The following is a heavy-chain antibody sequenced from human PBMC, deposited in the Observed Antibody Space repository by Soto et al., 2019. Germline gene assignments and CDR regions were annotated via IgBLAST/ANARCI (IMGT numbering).Heavy chain of an antibody. Sequence: GESLKISCKGSGYSFAGYWITWVRLKPGKGLEWMGRINPSDSQTYYSPSFRGHVTISVTKSITTVFLQWSSLRASDTAMYYCARQIYDSDTGPNFQYYFDSWGQGTPVTVSS. V-gene: IGHV5-10-1*01. D-gene: IGHD3-22*01. CDR1: GYSFAGYW. J-gene: IGHJ4*02. CDR3: ARQIYDSDTGPNFQYYFDS. CDR2: INPSDSQT.